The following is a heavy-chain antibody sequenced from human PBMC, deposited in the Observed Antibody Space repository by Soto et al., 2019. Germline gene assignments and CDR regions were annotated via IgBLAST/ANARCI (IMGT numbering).Heavy chain of an antibody. CDR2: INPSGGST. CDR1: GYTLTSYY. CDR3: ARADEETIGEYLAY. J-gene: IGHJ4*02. Sequence: QVQLVQSGAEVKKPGASVKVSCKASGYTLTSYYMHWVRQTPGQGLEWMGIINPSGGSTSYAQKFQGRVTMTRDTSTSTVYMEQSRLKSEDTAVYYCARADEETIGEYLAYWGQGTLVTVSS. V-gene: IGHV1-46*03. D-gene: IGHD3-10*01.